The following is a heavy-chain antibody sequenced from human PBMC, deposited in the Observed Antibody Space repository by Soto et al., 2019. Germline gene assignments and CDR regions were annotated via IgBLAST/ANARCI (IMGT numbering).Heavy chain of an antibody. V-gene: IGHV1-46*03. CDR1: GYTYTSYY. D-gene: IGHD3-10*01. Sequence: GASVKVSCEASGYTYTSYYMHWVRQAPGQGLEWMGIINPSGGSTSYAQKFQGRVTMTRDTSTSTVYMELSSLRSEDTAVYYCARANYYGSGSYVLDYWGQGTLVTVSS. CDR3: ARANYYGSGSYVLDY. J-gene: IGHJ4*02. CDR2: INPSGGST.